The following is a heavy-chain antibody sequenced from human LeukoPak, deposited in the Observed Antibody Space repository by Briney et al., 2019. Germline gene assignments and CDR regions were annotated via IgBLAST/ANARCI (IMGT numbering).Heavy chain of an antibody. CDR1: GFTFSSYW. CDR3: ARVSAQRLVLDL. Sequence: GGSLRLSCAASGFTFSSYWMHWVRQAPGKGLVWVSRINSDGSSTSYADSVKGRFTISRDNAKNTLYLQMNGLRAEDTAVYYCARVSAQRLVLDLWGQGTLVTVSS. CDR2: INSDGSST. V-gene: IGHV3-74*01. J-gene: IGHJ5*02. D-gene: IGHD6-13*01.